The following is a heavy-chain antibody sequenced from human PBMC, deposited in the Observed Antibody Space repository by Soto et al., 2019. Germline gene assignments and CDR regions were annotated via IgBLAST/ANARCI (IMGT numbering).Heavy chain of an antibody. CDR1: GDSVTSYR. V-gene: IGHV5-51*01. Sequence: GDAVQISCKGSGDSVTSYRIGRVRQKAGKGLEWMGIIYPGDSDTRYSPSFQGQVTISADKSISTAYLQWSSLKASDTAMYYCARHQGDDYGDYFDYWGQGTLVTVSS. J-gene: IGHJ4*02. CDR3: ARHQGDDYGDYFDY. D-gene: IGHD4-17*01. CDR2: IYPGDSDT.